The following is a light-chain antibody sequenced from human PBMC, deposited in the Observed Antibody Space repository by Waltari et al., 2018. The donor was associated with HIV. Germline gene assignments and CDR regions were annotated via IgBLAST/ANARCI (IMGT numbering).Light chain of an antibody. J-gene: IGLJ3*02. CDR3: CSYAGSNIHWV. CDR1: SRYFNNYNY. CDR2: GVN. V-gene: IGLV2-11*01. Sequence: QSALTQPRSVSGSPGQSVTISCTGNSRYFNNYNYVSWYQHHPCEAPKLVIFGVNKRPSGVPDRFSGSNSGNTASLTISGLQAEDEGHYYCCSYAGSNIHWVFGGGTKLTVL.